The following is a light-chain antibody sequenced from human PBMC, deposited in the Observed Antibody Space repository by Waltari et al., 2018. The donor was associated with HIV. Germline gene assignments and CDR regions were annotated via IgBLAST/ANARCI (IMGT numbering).Light chain of an antibody. CDR1: HTISDW. CDR2: QAS. Sequence: DTQMTQSPSTLSASVGDRVTITCRASHTISDWLAWYQQKPGRAPNLLIYQASKLKSGVPSRFSGGASGTEFTLTISGLQPEDFATYFCQKYKSYPLTFGRGTEVEIK. J-gene: IGKJ4*02. CDR3: QKYKSYPLT. V-gene: IGKV1-5*03.